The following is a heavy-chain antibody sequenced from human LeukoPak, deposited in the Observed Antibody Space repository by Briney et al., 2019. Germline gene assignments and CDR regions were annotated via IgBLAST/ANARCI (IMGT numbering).Heavy chain of an antibody. Sequence: ASVTVSCKASGYTFTNNDINWVRQAPGQGPEWMGWMNPNSGNAGYAQKFQGRVTMTRNTSINTAYMELSSLRSEDTAVYYCARRVSSGYYYPLSYWGQGTLVTVSS. CDR2: MNPNSGNA. V-gene: IGHV1-8*01. J-gene: IGHJ4*02. D-gene: IGHD3-22*01. CDR3: ARRVSSGYYYPLSY. CDR1: GYTFTNND.